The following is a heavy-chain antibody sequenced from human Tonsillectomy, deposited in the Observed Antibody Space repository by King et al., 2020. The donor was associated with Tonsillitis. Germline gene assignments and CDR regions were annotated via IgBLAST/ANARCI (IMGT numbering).Heavy chain of an antibody. CDR2: IYYSGST. CDR3: ARRFSGSPYNWFDP. D-gene: IGHD1-26*01. CDR1: GGSISSYY. Sequence: QLQESGPRLVKPSETLSLTCTVSGGSISSYYWNCIRQPPGKGLEWIGYIYYSGSTNYNPSLKSRVTISLDTSKNQFSLKLSSVTAADTAVYYCARRFSGSPYNWFDPWGQGTLVTVSS. J-gene: IGHJ5*02. V-gene: IGHV4-59*01.